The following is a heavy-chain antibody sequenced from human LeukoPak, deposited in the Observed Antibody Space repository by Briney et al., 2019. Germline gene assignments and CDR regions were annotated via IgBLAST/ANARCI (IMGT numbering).Heavy chain of an antibody. Sequence: GGSLRLSCAASGFTFSSYGMHWVRQAPGKGLEWVAFIWYDGSNKYYADSVKGRFSISRENSKNTLYLQMNSLRAEDTAVCYCAKDRGAYNWNGFDYWGQGTLVTVSS. J-gene: IGHJ4*02. D-gene: IGHD1-20*01. CDR1: GFTFSSYG. V-gene: IGHV3-30*02. CDR3: AKDRGAYNWNGFDY. CDR2: IWYDGSNK.